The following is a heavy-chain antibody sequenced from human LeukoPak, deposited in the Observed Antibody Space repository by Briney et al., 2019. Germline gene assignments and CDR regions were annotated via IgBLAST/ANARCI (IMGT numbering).Heavy chain of an antibody. CDR2: IYYSGST. J-gene: IGHJ2*01. CDR3: ARDRPLGYCSGGSCYRSYWYFDL. CDR1: GGSISSYY. D-gene: IGHD2-15*01. V-gene: IGHV4-59*01. Sequence: SETLSLTCTVSGGSISSYYWGWIRQPPGKGLEWIGYIYYSGSTNYNPSLKSRVAISVDTSKNQFSLKLSSVTAADTAVYYCARDRPLGYCSGGSCYRSYWYFDLWGRGTLVTVSS.